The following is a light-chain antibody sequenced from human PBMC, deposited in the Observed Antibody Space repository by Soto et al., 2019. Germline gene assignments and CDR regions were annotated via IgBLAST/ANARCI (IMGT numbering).Light chain of an antibody. V-gene: IGLV6-57*04. CDR1: SGSVASDH. CDR3: QSYDSNSVV. Sequence: NFMLTQSHSVSESPGKTVTIPCTRSSGSVASDHVQWYQQRPGSAPTTVIFKNDQRPSGVPDRFSGSIDSSSNSASLTISGLKTEDEADYYCQSYDSNSVVFGGGTKLTVL. J-gene: IGLJ2*01. CDR2: KND.